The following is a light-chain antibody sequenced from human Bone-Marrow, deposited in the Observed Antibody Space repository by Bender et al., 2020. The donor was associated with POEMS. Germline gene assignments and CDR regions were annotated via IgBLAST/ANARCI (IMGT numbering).Light chain of an antibody. V-gene: IGLV2-14*01. J-gene: IGLJ1*01. CDR2: EVT. CDR3: SSYTSRSTNV. CDR1: SSDVGRYNY. Sequence: QSALTQPPSASGSPGQSVTISCTGTSSDVGRYNYVSWYQQHPGKAPKLMIYEVTKRPSGVSDRFSGSKSGNTASLTISGLQAEDEADYYCSSYTSRSTNVFGPGTKVTVL.